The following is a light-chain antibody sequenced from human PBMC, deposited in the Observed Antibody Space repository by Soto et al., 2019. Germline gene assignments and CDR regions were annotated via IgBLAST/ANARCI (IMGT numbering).Light chain of an antibody. V-gene: IGKV3-11*01. CDR3: QKRNIWPPVT. CDR2: GAF. CDR1: QSVTTY. J-gene: IGKJ5*01. Sequence: EIVWSQSPGTLSLSLGERATLSCRASQSVTTYLAWYQQKPRQAPTLLIFGAFNRAAGVPDRFSGSGSGTDFSLTISRLEPEDFAVYYCQKRNIWPPVTFGQGTRLEIK.